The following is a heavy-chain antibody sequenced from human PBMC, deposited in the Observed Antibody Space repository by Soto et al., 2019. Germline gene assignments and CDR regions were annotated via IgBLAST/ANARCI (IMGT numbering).Heavy chain of an antibody. CDR2: IIPILGIA. D-gene: IGHD1-26*01. V-gene: IGHV1-69*02. CDR1: GGTFSSYT. CDR3: ARIDSGSYYLFDY. Sequence: QVQLVQSGAEVKKPGSSVKVSCKASGGTFSSYTISWVRQAPGQGLEWMGRIIPILGIANYAQKFQGRVTITADKSTSTAYMELSSLRSEDTAVYYCARIDSGSYYLFDYWGQGTLVTVSS. J-gene: IGHJ4*02.